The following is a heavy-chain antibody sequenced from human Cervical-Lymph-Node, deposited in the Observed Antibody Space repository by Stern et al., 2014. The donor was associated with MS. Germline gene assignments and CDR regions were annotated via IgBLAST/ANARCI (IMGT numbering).Heavy chain of an antibody. J-gene: IGHJ4*01. Sequence: QVQLVESGAEVKKPGVSVRVSCRPSGYTFTDSFIHWVRQAPGQGLEWLGRINPKTGTTNSPQKFQGRITMTRDTSISTAYMELKRLTYDDTAVYYCAREGRFFDWLSHWGQGAQVTVSS. CDR3: AREGRFFDWLSH. CDR1: GYTFTDSF. CDR2: INPKTGTT. V-gene: IGHV1-2*06. D-gene: IGHD3-9*01.